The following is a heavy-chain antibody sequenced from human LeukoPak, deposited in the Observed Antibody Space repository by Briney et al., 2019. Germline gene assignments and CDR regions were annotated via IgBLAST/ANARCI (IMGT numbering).Heavy chain of an antibody. J-gene: IGHJ4*02. D-gene: IGHD3-10*01. CDR2: IYTSGTT. CDR1: GASISSYY. Sequence: SETLSLTCTVSGASISSYYWSWIRQPAGREMEWIGRIYTSGTTNYNPSLKSRVSMSVDTSKNQFSLRLSSVTAADTAVYYCAVDGGDNFRGLHYWGQGTLVTVSS. V-gene: IGHV4-4*07. CDR3: AVDGGDNFRGLHY.